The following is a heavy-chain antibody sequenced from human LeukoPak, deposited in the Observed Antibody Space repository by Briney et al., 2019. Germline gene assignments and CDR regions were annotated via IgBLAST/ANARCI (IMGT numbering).Heavy chain of an antibody. CDR1: GGSISSGDYY. V-gene: IGHV4-30-4*01. J-gene: IGHJ3*02. Sequence: SETLSLTCTVSGGSISSGDYYWNWIRQPPGKGLEWIGYIYYSGSTSYNPSLRSRVTISVDTSKNQFSLNLTSVTAADTAVYYCARERLYYYGSGSYLGRAFDIWGQGTLVTVSS. CDR2: IYYSGST. D-gene: IGHD3-10*01. CDR3: ARERLYYYGSGSYLGRAFDI.